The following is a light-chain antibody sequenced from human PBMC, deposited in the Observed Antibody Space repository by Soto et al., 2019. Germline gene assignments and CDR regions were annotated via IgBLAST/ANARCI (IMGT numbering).Light chain of an antibody. J-gene: IGLJ1*01. CDR3: AAWDDSLSGLYV. V-gene: IGLV1-44*01. Sequence: QAVLTQPPSASGTPGQRVTISCSGSDSNIGSNTVNWYQQLPGTAPTLLIYANNQRPSGVPDRFSGSKSGTSASLAISGLRSEDEADYYCAAWDDSLSGLYVFGTGTKVPVL. CDR2: ANN. CDR1: DSNIGSNT.